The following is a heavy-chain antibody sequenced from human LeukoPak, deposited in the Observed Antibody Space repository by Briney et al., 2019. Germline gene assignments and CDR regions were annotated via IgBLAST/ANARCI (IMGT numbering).Heavy chain of an antibody. V-gene: IGHV1-46*01. CDR2: INPSGGST. CDR1: GYTFTSYY. D-gene: IGHD2-2*01. J-gene: IGHJ6*02. Sequence: AASVKVSCKASGYTFTSYYMHWVRQAPGQGLEWMGIINPSGGSTSYAQKFQGRVTMTRDTSTSTVYMELSSLRSEDTAVYYCARDRRLVVVPAAPYYYYGMDVWGQGTTVTVSS. CDR3: ARDRRLVVVPAAPYYYYGMDV.